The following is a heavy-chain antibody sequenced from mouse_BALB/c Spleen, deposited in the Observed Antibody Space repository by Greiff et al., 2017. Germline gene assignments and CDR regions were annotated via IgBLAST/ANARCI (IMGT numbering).Heavy chain of an antibody. CDR3: ARTLLRASMDY. Sequence: EVQLVESGGGLVKPGGSLKLSCAASGFTFSDYYMYWVRQTPEKRLEWVATISDGGSYTYYPDSVKGRFIISRDNAKNKLYLQMSSLKSEDTAMYYCARTLLRASMDYWGQGTSVTVSS. J-gene: IGHJ4*01. CDR2: ISDGGSYT. V-gene: IGHV5-4*02. D-gene: IGHD1-2*01. CDR1: GFTFSDYY.